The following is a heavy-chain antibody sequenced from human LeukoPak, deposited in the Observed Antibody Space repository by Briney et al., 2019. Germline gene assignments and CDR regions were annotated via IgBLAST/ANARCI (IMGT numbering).Heavy chain of an antibody. CDR3: ASGDGGKASRYYFDY. V-gene: IGHV4-39*07. J-gene: IGHJ4*02. Sequence: SETLSLTCTVSGGSISSSSYYWGWIRQPPGKGLEWIGSIYYSGSTNYNPSLKSRVTISVDTSKNQFSLILSSVTAADTAVYYCASGDGGKASRYYFDYWGQGTLVTVSS. D-gene: IGHD4-23*01. CDR1: GGSISSSSYY. CDR2: IYYSGST.